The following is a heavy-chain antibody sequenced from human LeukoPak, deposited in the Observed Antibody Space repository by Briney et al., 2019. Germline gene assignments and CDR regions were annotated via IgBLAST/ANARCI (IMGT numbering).Heavy chain of an antibody. CDR1: GFTFSSYD. CDR2: ISGSGGVT. J-gene: IGHJ4*02. D-gene: IGHD6-19*01. V-gene: IGHV3-23*01. CDR3: ARGYTSGWYEGF. Sequence: GGSLRLSCAASGFTFSSYDMSWVRQAPGKGLEWVSLISGSGGVTYYADSVKGRFTISGDNSKNTLYLQMNSLRAEGTAVYYCARGYTSGWYEGFWGQGTLVTVSS.